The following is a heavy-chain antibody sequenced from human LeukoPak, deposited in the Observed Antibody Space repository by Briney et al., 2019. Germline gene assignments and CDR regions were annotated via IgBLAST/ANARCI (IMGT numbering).Heavy chain of an antibody. CDR3: ARVTGPTSTVVRGVIIPAFDY. V-gene: IGHV3-53*01. Sequence: GGSLRLSCAATGLSVSSNFMSWVRQAPGKGLEWVSVIYGGGSTYYADSVKGRFTISRDNSKNTLYLQMNSLRAEDTAVYYCARVTGPTSTVVRGVIIPAFDYWGQGTLVTVSS. J-gene: IGHJ4*02. D-gene: IGHD3-10*01. CDR1: GLSVSSNF. CDR2: IYGGGST.